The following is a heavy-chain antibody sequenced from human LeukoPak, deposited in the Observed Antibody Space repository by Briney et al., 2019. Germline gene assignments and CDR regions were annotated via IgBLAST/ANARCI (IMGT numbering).Heavy chain of an antibody. CDR1: GGSVTDYY. V-gene: IGHV4-59*02. D-gene: IGHD6-19*01. CDR3: ARLYSSGWRYFDY. CDR2: IYYTGT. J-gene: IGHJ4*02. Sequence: SETLSLTCTVSGGSVTDYYWSWIRQSPGKGLEWIGYIYYTGTSYNPSLKSRVTISADTSKNQFSLKLISVTAADTAVYYCARLYSSGWRYFDYWGQGTLVTVSS.